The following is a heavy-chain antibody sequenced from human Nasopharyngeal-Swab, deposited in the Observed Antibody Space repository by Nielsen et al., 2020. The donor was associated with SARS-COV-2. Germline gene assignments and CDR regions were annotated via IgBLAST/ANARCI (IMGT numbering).Heavy chain of an antibody. Sequence: LSLTCAASGFTFSGSAMHWVRQASGKGLEWVGRIRSKANSYATAYAASVKGRFTISRDDSKNTAYLQMNSLKTEDTAVYYCTTQTLITIFGVVIIGPDYWGQGTLVTVSS. CDR2: IRSKANSYAT. V-gene: IGHV3-73*01. CDR1: GFTFSGSA. D-gene: IGHD3-3*01. CDR3: TTQTLITIFGVVIIGPDY. J-gene: IGHJ4*02.